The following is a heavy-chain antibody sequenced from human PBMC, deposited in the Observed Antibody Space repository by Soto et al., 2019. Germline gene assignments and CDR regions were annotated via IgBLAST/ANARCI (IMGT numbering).Heavy chain of an antibody. D-gene: IGHD6-6*01. J-gene: IGHJ6*03. CDR1: GGSISSYY. CDR3: ARRSSSSNYYYYYMDV. V-gene: IGHV4-59*08. Sequence: SETLSLTCTVSGGSISSYYWSWIRQPPGKGLEWIGYIYYSGSTNYNPSLKSRVTISVDTSKNQFSLKLSSVTAADTAVYYCARRSSSSNYYYYYMDVWGKGTTVTVSS. CDR2: IYYSGST.